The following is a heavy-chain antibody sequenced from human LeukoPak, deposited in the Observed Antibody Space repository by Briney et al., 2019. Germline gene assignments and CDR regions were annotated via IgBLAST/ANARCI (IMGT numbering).Heavy chain of an antibody. CDR3: ARGKVGAKLDYYYMDV. Sequence: ASVKVSCKASGYTFNSYGISWVRQAPGQGLEWMGWISGYNGNTNYAQKLQGRVTMTTDTSTSTAYMELRSLRSDDTAVYYCARGKVGAKLDYYYMDVWGKGTTVTVSS. CDR2: ISGYNGNT. J-gene: IGHJ6*03. V-gene: IGHV1-18*01. CDR1: GYTFNSYG. D-gene: IGHD1-26*01.